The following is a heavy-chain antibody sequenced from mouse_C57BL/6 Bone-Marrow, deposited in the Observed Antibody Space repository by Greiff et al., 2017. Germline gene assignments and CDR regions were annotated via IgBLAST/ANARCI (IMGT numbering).Heavy chain of an antibody. CDR1: GYTFTSYW. J-gene: IGHJ3*01. CDR3: ARSGGYYRFAY. Sequence: QLQQPGAELVMPGASVKLSCKASGYTFTSYWMHWVKQRPGQGLEWIGEIDPSDSYTNYNQKFKGKSTLTVDKSSSTAYMQLSSLTSEDSAVYYCARSGGYYRFAYWGQGTLVTVSA. V-gene: IGHV1-69*01. D-gene: IGHD2-3*01. CDR2: IDPSDSYT.